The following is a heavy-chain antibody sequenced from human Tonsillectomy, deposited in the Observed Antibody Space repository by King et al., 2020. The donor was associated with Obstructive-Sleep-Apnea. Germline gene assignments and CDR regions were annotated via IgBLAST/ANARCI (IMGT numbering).Heavy chain of an antibody. CDR3: GRDRAVSSYGMDV. V-gene: IGHV1-2*02. Sequence: QLVQSGAEVKELGASVIVSCKASGYSFTGSYIHWVRQAPGQGLEWMGWINPKGGAANYAQNYQGRVTMTRDTSIRTAYMELSRLRSDDTAVYYCGRDRAVSSYGMDVWGQGTTVTVSS. CDR2: INPKGGAA. CDR1: GYSFTGSY. D-gene: IGHD2-8*01. J-gene: IGHJ6*02.